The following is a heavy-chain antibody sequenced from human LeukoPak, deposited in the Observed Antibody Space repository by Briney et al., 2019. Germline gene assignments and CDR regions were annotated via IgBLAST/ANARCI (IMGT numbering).Heavy chain of an antibody. J-gene: IGHJ4*02. D-gene: IGHD4-17*01. CDR1: GFTFSSYS. V-gene: IGHV3-21*01. CDR2: ISSSSSYI. Sequence: GGSLILSCAASGFTFSSYSMNWVRQAPGKGLEWVSSISSSSSYIYYADSVKGRFTISRDNVKNSLYLRMNSLRAEDTAVYYCAREDPDYAPDYWGQGTLVTVSS. CDR3: AREDPDYAPDY.